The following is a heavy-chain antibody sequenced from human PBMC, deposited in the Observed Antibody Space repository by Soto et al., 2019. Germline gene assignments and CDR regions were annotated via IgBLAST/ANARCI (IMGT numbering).Heavy chain of an antibody. CDR2: ISYDGSNK. CDR1: GFTFSSYG. D-gene: IGHD3-22*01. CDR3: AKGSGLHDYDSSNS. V-gene: IGHV3-30*18. J-gene: IGHJ4*02. Sequence: QVQLVESGGGVVQPGRSLRLSCAASGFTFSSYGMHWVRQAPGKGLEWVAVISYDGSNKYYADSVKGRFTISRDNSKNALYLQMSSLRAEDTAVYYCAKGSGLHDYDSSNSWGQGTLVTVSS.